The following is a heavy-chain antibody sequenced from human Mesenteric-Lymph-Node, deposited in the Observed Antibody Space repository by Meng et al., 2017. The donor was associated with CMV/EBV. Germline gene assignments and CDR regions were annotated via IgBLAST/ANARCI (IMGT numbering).Heavy chain of an antibody. CDR2: IYYSGST. J-gene: IGHJ4*02. CDR1: GGSISSYY. V-gene: IGHV4-59*08. D-gene: IGHD2-2*01. Sequence: SETLSLTCTVSGGSISSYYWSWIRQPPGKGLEWIGYIYYSGSTNYNPSLKSRVTISVDTSKNQFSLKLSSVTAADTAVYYCARHRVWEDIVVVPAATIYDYWGQGTLVTVSS. CDR3: ARHRVWEDIVVVPAATIYDY.